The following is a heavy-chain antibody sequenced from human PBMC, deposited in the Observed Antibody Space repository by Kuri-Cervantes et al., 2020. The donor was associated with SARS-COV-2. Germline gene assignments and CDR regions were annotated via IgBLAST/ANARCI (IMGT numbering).Heavy chain of an antibody. CDR1: GFTFSSYS. CDR3: ASWDXXXWETRHY. V-gene: IGHV3-21*01. J-gene: IGHJ4*02. D-gene: IGHD1-26*01. CDR2: ISSSSSYI. Sequence: GGSLRLSCAASGFTFSSYSMNWVRQVPGKGLEWVSSISSSSSYIYYADSVKGRFTISRDNAKNSLYLQMNSLRAEDTAXYYCASWDXXXWETRHYWGQGTLVTVSS.